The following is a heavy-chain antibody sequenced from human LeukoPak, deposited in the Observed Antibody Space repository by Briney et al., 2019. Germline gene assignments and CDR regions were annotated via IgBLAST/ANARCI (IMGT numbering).Heavy chain of an antibody. V-gene: IGHV3-13*03. CDR2: IGTAGDT. D-gene: IGHD6-13*01. Sequence: GGSLRLSCTACGFTFSSYDMHWVRQTTGKGLEWVSIIGTAGDTYYSDSVKGQFTISREKAKNSLNLQMNSLRAGDTAVYYCAKVSWANYFDYWGQGTLVTVSS. CDR1: GFTFSSYD. CDR3: AKVSWANYFDY. J-gene: IGHJ4*02.